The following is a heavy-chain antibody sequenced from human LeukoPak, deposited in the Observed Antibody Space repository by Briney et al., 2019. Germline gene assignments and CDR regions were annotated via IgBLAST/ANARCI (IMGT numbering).Heavy chain of an antibody. V-gene: IGHV1-18*01. J-gene: IGHJ6*02. D-gene: IGHD2-2*01. CDR3: ARVNIVVVPAAIRDYYGMDV. CDR2: ISAYNGNT. CDR1: GYTFTSYG. Sequence: ASVKVSCKASGYTFTSYGISWVRQAPGQGLEWMGWISAYNGNTNYAQKLQGRVTMTTDTSTSTAYMELRSLRSEDTAVYYCARVNIVVVPAAIRDYYGMDVWGQGTTVTVSS.